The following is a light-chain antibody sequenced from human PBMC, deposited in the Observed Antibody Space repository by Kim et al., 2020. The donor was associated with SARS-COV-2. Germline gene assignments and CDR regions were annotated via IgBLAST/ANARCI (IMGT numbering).Light chain of an antibody. CDR3: QQRSNWPPRVT. V-gene: IGKV3-11*01. CDR2: DAS. CDR1: QSVSTF. J-gene: IGKJ4*01. Sequence: EIVLTQSPATLSLSPGERATLSCRASQSVSTFLAWYQQKPGQAPRLLIYDASNRATGIPARFSGGGSGTDFTLTISSLDPEDFAVYYCQQRSNWPPRVTFGGGTKVDIK.